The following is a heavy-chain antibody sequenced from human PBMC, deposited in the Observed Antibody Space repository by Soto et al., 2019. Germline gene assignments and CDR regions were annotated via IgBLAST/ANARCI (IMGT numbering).Heavy chain of an antibody. J-gene: IGHJ4*02. Sequence: SETLSLTCTVSGGSISSSSYYWGWIRQPPGKGLEWIGSIYYSGSTYYNPSLKSRVTISVDTSKNQFSLKLSSVTAADTAVYYCARESDCSSTSCSIDYWGQGALVTVSS. CDR3: ARESDCSSTSCSIDY. D-gene: IGHD2-2*01. V-gene: IGHV4-39*02. CDR1: GGSISSSSYY. CDR2: IYYSGST.